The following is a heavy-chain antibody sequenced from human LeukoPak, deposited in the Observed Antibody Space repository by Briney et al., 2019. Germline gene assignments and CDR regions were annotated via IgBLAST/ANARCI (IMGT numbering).Heavy chain of an antibody. CDR1: GYTFTGYY. CDR3: ARAGTGASSWIDY. J-gene: IGHJ4*02. D-gene: IGHD6-13*01. CDR2: ISAYNGNT. V-gene: IGHV1-18*04. Sequence: ASVKVSCMASGYTFTGYYMHWVRQAPGQGLEWMGWISAYNGNTNYAQKLQGRVTMTTDTSTSTAYMELRSLRSDDTAVYYCARAGTGASSWIDYWGQGTLVTVSS.